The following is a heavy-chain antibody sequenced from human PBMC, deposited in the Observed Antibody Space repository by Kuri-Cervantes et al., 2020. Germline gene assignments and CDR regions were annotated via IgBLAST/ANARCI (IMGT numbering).Heavy chain of an antibody. D-gene: IGHD1-7*01. V-gene: IGHV1-24*01. CDR1: GYTLTGLS. Sequence: ASVKVSCRVSGYTLTGLSMHWVRQAPGKGLEWMGGFDPEDGETIYAQKFQGRVTMTTDTSTNTVYMELRSLRSDDTAVYYCARGRDWNYAFDIWGQGTMVTVSS. J-gene: IGHJ3*02. CDR2: FDPEDGET. CDR3: ARGRDWNYAFDI.